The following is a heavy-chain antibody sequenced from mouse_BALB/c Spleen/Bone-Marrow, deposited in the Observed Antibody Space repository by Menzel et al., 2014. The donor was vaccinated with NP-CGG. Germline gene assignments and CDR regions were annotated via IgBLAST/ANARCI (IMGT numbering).Heavy chain of an antibody. CDR3: ARLGGYYLYYAMDY. Sequence: EVKVVESGPELVKPGASVKVSCKASGYSFTDYNMYWVKQSHGKSLERIGYIDPYNGGTSYNQKFKGKATLTVDKSSSTAFMHLNSLTSEDSAVYYCARLGGYYLYYAMDYWGQGTSVTVSS. CDR2: IDPYNGGT. J-gene: IGHJ4*01. V-gene: IGHV1S135*01. D-gene: IGHD2-3*01. CDR1: GYSFTDYN.